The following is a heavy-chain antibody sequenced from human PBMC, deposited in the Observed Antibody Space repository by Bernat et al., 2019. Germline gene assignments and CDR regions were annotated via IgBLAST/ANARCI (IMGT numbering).Heavy chain of an antibody. CDR1: GFTFSSYG. CDR3: ANGPPSRAAVED. D-gene: IGHD6-13*01. V-gene: IGHV3-30*18. J-gene: IGHJ4*02. CDR2: ISYDGSNK. Sequence: QVQLVESGGGVVQPGRSLRLSCAASGFTFSSYGMHWVRQAPGKGLEWVAVISYDGSNKYYADSEKGRFTISRDNSKNTLYLQMNSLRAEDTAVYYCANGPPSRAAVEDWGQRTLITISS.